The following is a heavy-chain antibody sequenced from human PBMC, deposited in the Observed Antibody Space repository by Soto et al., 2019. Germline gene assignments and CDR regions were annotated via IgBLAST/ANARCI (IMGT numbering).Heavy chain of an antibody. V-gene: IGHV3-23*01. J-gene: IGHJ3*02. D-gene: IGHD2-2*01. CDR1: GFTFSSYA. Sequence: GGSLRLSCAASGFTFSSYAMSWVRQAPGKGLEWVSAISGSSGSTYYADSVKGRFTISRDNAKNSLYLQMNSLRAEDTAVYYCAREGVPAAMIGAFDIWGQGTMVTVSS. CDR2: ISGSSGST. CDR3: AREGVPAAMIGAFDI.